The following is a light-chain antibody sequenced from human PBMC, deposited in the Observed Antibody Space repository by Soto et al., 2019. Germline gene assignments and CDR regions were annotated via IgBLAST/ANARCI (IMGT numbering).Light chain of an antibody. CDR2: DAS. J-gene: IGKJ1*01. Sequence: DIQMTQSPSTLSASVGDRVTITCRASQSINSWLAWYQQKPGKAPNLLIYDASSLESGVPSRFSGSGPGTEFTLTISSLQPDDFATYYCQHYNSYSEAFGQGTKVDIK. CDR1: QSINSW. V-gene: IGKV1-5*01. CDR3: QHYNSYSEA.